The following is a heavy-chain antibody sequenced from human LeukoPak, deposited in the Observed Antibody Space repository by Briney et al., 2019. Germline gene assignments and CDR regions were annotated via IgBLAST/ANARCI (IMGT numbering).Heavy chain of an antibody. CDR3: ASTTRGGTYYYYMDV. V-gene: IGHV3-53*01. D-gene: IGHD1-1*01. CDR1: GFTVSSNY. Sequence: PGGSLILSCAASGFTVSSNYMTWVRQAPGKGLEWVSVIYSGGSTYYADSVKGRFTVSRDNSKNTLYLQMNSLRAEDTAVYYCASTTRGGTYYYYMDVWGKGTTVTISS. CDR2: IYSGGST. J-gene: IGHJ6*03.